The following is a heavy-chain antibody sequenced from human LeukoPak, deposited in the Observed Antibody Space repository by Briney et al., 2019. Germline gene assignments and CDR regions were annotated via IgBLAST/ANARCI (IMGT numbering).Heavy chain of an antibody. CDR1: GFTFSSYG. CDR3: AKGIGYSGYDYTYYYYGMDV. D-gene: IGHD5-12*01. CDR2: ISYDGSNK. Sequence: GGSLRLSCAASGFTFSSYGMHWVRQAPGKGLEWVAVISYDGSNKYYVDSVKGRFTISRDNSKNTLYLQMNSLRAEDTAVYYCAKGIGYSGYDYTYYYYGMDVWGQGTTVTVSS. J-gene: IGHJ6*02. V-gene: IGHV3-30*18.